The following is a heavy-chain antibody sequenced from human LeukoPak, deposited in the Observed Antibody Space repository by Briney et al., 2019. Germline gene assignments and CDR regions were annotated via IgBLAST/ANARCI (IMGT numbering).Heavy chain of an antibody. Sequence: SETLSLTCTVSGDSISSYYWGWIRQPPGKGLEWIGYIYYSGTTNYNPSLKSRVTISVDTSKNQFSLNLTSVTAADTTVYYCARGTLYSSGWYFDYWGQGTLVTVSS. V-gene: IGHV4-59*01. CDR1: GDSISSYY. CDR2: IYYSGTT. CDR3: ARGTLYSSGWYFDY. D-gene: IGHD6-19*01. J-gene: IGHJ4*02.